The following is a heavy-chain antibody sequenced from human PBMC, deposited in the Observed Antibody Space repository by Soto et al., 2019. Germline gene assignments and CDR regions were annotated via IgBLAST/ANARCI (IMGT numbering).Heavy chain of an antibody. Sequence: PGGSLRLSCAASGFIVSSNYMSWVRQAPGKGLEWVSVIYSGGSTNYADSVEGRFTISRDNSKNTLYLQMNSLRADDTAVYYCARCVGAVAGSNLGQGTLVTVSS. J-gene: IGHJ1*01. CDR2: IYSGGST. CDR1: GFIVSSNY. D-gene: IGHD6-19*01. CDR3: ARCVGAVAGSN. V-gene: IGHV3-66*01.